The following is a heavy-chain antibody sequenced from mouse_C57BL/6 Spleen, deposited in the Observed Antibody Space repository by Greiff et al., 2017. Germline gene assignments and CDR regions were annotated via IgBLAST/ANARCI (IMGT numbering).Heavy chain of an antibody. CDR3: ARQRDFDY. CDR2: ISGGGGNT. Sequence: EVQGVESGGGLVKPGGSLKLSCAASGFTFSSYTMSWVRQTPEKRLEWVATISGGGGNTYYPDSVKGRFTISRDNAKNTLYLQMSSLRSEDTALYYCARQRDFDYWGQGTTLTVSS. J-gene: IGHJ2*01. V-gene: IGHV5-9*01. CDR1: GFTFSSYT.